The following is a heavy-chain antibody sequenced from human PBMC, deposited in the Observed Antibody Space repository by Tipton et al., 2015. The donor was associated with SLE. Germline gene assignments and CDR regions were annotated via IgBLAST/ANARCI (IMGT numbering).Heavy chain of an antibody. Sequence: TLSLTCAVYGDSLVGYYWSWIRQPPGKGLEWIGEIKHTGSIFYNPSFESRVTVSLDTSRNQFSLKLTSVTAAATAVYYCASGNPVMPLWGQGTLVTVAS. CDR1: GDSLVGYY. J-gene: IGHJ4*02. V-gene: IGHV4-34*01. D-gene: IGHD2-2*01. CDR3: ASGNPVMPL. CDR2: IKHTGSI.